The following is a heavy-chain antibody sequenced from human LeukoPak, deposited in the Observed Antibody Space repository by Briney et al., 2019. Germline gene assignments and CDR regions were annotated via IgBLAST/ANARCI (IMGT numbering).Heavy chain of an antibody. CDR2: IYYSGST. J-gene: IGHJ4*02. V-gene: IGHV4-61*01. CDR1: GGSVSSGSYY. D-gene: IGHD3-10*01. Sequence: PSETLSLTCTVSGGSVSSGSYYWSWIRQPPGKGLEWIGYIYYSGSTNYNPSLKSRVTISVDTSKNQFSLKLSSVTAADTAVYYCARGPIDYYGSGSFPDYWGQGTLVTVSS. CDR3: ARGPIDYYGSGSFPDY.